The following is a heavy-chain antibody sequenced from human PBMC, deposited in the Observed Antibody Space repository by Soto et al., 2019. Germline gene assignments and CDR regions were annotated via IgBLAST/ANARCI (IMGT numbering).Heavy chain of an antibody. CDR3: ACHYYDSSGYLDY. D-gene: IGHD3-22*01. CDR2: ITGRGDST. CDR1: GFPFSDHA. J-gene: IGHJ4*02. Sequence: PGGSLRLSCAASGFPFSDHAMHWVRQTPGKGLEWVSAITGRGDSTYYADSVKGRFTISRDNAKNSLYLQMNSLRAEDTAVYYCACHYYDSSGYLDYWGQGTLVTVSS. V-gene: IGHV3-23*01.